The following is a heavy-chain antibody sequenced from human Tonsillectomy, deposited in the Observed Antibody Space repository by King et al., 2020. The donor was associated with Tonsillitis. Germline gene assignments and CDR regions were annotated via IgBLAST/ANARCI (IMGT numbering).Heavy chain of an antibody. CDR2: INTYSGAT. Sequence: QLVQSRAEVKKPGASVKVSCKAAGYPLATYGITWVRQAPGQGLEWMGWINTYSGATDYAQNLKGRVTMTRDTSSNTAYMELRSLTSDDTAVYFCIRGGGYCSGGSCVRFDPWGQGTLVTVSS. J-gene: IGHJ5*02. V-gene: IGHV1-18*01. CDR1: GYPLATYG. D-gene: IGHD2-15*01. CDR3: IRGGGYCSGGSCVRFDP.